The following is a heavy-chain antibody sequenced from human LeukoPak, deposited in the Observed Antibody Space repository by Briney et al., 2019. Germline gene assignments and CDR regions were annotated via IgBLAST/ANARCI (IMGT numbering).Heavy chain of an antibody. CDR3: ARGLRYFDWPLNYMDV. V-gene: IGHV3-23*01. D-gene: IGHD3-9*01. CDR2: ISGSGGST. J-gene: IGHJ6*03. CDR1: GFTFSSYA. Sequence: GGSLRLSCAASGFTFSSYAMSWVRQAPGKGLEWVSAISGSGGSTYYADSVKGRFTISRDNSKNTLYLQMNSLRAEDTAVYYCARGLRYFDWPLNYMDVWGKGTTVTVSS.